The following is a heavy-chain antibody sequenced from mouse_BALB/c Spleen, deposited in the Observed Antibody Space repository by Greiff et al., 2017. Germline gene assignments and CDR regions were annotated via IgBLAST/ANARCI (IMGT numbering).Heavy chain of an antibody. V-gene: IGHV5-17*02. CDR3: ARGITTVVGAMDY. J-gene: IGHJ4*01. CDR1: GFTFSSFG. D-gene: IGHD1-1*01. Sequence: EVKLMESGGGLVKPGGSLKLSCAASGFTFSSFGMHWVRQAPEKGLEWVAYISSGSSTIYYADTVKGRFTISRDNPKNTLFLQMTSLRSEDTAMYYCARGITTVVGAMDYWGQGTSVTVSS. CDR2: ISSGSSTI.